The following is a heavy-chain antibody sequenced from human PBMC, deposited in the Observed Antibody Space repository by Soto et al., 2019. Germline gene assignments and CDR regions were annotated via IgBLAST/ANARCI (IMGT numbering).Heavy chain of an antibody. V-gene: IGHV4-59*02. Sequence: SETLSLTCSFSGDSVTSHYLTWIRQSPEKGLEWIGYMHYTGFSNNNPSLKSRLTISVDRSKNQFTLQLSSVTVADTAVYYCARGVPGYGLGSPDHTYNWFDPWGQGTQVTVSS. CDR2: MHYTGFS. CDR1: GDSVTSHY. D-gene: IGHD3-10*01. J-gene: IGHJ5*02. CDR3: ARGVPGYGLGSPDHTYNWFDP.